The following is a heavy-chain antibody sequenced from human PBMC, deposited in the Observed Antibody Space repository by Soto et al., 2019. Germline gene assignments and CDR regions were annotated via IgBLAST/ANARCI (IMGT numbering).Heavy chain of an antibody. CDR2: IYPGDSDT. D-gene: IGHD3-10*01. Sequence: GESLKISCKGSGYSFTSYWIAWVRQMPGKALEWMGVIYPGDSDTRYSPSFQGQVTISVDMSITTAYLQWSTLKASDTAMYYCVRLFHGSGNYYPITLDYWGQGXLVTVYS. CDR3: VRLFHGSGNYYPITLDY. J-gene: IGHJ4*02. V-gene: IGHV5-51*01. CDR1: GYSFTSYW.